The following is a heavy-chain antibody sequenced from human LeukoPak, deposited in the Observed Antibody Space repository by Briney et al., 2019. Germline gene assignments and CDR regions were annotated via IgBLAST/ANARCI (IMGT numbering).Heavy chain of an antibody. CDR3: ARDLLGYFDWLSTDY. J-gene: IGHJ4*02. CDR2: INPNSGGT. CDR1: GYTFTGYY. V-gene: IGHV1-2*02. D-gene: IGHD3-9*01. Sequence: ASVKVSCKASGYTFTGYYMHWVRQAPGQGLEWMGWINPNSGGTNYAQKFQGRVTMTRDTSICTAYMELSRLRSDDTAVYYCARDLLGYFDWLSTDYWGQGTLVTVSS.